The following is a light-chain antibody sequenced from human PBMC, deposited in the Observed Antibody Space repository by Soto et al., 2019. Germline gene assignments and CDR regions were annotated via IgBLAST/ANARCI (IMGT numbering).Light chain of an antibody. CDR1: QSINSSY. CDR2: AAS. CDR3: QQYGNSPQT. Sequence: EIVLTQSPGTLSLSPGERVTLSCRASQSINSSYLAWYQHKPGQAPSLLIYAASTSATGIPDRFSGSGSGTDFTLTIARLEPGDFAVDYCQQYGNSPQTFGQGTKVDIK. J-gene: IGKJ1*01. V-gene: IGKV3-20*01.